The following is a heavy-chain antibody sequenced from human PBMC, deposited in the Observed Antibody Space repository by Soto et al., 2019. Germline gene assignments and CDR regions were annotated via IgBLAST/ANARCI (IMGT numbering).Heavy chain of an antibody. J-gene: IGHJ4*02. CDR2: MSSDGSST. Sequence: EVQLVESGGDLVQPGGSLRLSCAASGFTFSTYWMHWVRQVPGKGPEWVSRMSSDGSSTAYADSVRGRFIISRDNAKNTLYLQMNSLRVDDTAVYDCARVTVRDHDFGDHWGLGTLVAVSS. V-gene: IGHV3-74*01. CDR3: ARVTVRDHDFGDH. CDR1: GFTFSTYW. D-gene: IGHD4-17*01.